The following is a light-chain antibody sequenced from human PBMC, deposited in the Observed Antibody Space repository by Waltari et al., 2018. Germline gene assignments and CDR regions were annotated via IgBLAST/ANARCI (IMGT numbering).Light chain of an antibody. J-gene: IGKJ3*01. CDR2: AAS. V-gene: IGKV1-39*01. CDR3: QESYSTLSFT. Sequence: DIPMTQSPSSLSASVGDRVSITGRASQSIGDSLNWYQQRPGKAPNLLIYAASSLPSGVPSRFSGSRYGTDFTLTISSLQPEDFATYYCQESYSTLSFTFGPGTKVDVK. CDR1: QSIGDS.